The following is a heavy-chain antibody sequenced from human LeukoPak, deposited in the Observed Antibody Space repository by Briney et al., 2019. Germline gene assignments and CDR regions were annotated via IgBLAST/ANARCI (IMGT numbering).Heavy chain of an antibody. CDR1: GFTFSNNW. J-gene: IGHJ6*03. CDR2: VKKDASEK. V-gene: IGHV3-7*01. Sequence: QPGGSLRLSCAASGFTFSNNWMIWVRQAPGKGLEWVASVKKDASEKYYVDSVKGRFTISRDNAKNSLYLQMNSLRVEDTAVYYCAKDGVLVYYYYYYMDVWGKGTTVTVSS. CDR3: AKDGVLVYYYYYYMDV. D-gene: IGHD2-8*01.